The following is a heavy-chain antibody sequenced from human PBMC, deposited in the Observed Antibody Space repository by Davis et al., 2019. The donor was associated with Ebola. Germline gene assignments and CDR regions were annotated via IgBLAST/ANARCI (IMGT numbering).Heavy chain of an antibody. D-gene: IGHD6-19*01. CDR2: ITPEFDTA. CDR1: GDSLSRHS. V-gene: IGHV1-69*13. Sequence: SVKVSCKASGDSLSRHSFHWVRQAPGQGLEWMGGITPEFDTAYYAQRFQGRVTITADESTDTVYMDLIRLTSADTAIYYCARQTPSGWVMEYWGQGTLVTVSS. CDR3: ARQTPSGWVMEY. J-gene: IGHJ4*02.